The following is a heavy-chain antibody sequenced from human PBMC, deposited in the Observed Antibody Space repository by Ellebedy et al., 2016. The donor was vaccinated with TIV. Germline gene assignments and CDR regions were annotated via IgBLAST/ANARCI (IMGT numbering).Heavy chain of an antibody. CDR3: AKDNDVSVRIRFDP. Sequence: GESLKISCAASGFTFSTFAMTWVRQPPAKELECVPTITGTGGGDNTYYADSVRGRFTISRDDSKNTLYLQMNSLRAEDTAVYYCAKDNDVSVRIRFDPWGQGTLVTIAS. J-gene: IGHJ5*02. CDR1: GFTFSTFA. CDR2: ITGTGGGDNT. D-gene: IGHD1-1*01. V-gene: IGHV3-23*01.